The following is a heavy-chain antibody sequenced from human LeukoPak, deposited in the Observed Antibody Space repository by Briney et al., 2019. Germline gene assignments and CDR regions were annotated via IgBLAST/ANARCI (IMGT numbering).Heavy chain of an antibody. CDR1: GFTFSSYE. CDR3: AKDRELLIVSHLDY. D-gene: IGHD1-26*01. J-gene: IGHJ4*02. CDR2: ISSSGSTI. V-gene: IGHV3-48*03. Sequence: TRGSLGLSCAASGFTFSSYEMNWVRQAPGKGLEWVSYISSSGSTIYYADSVKGRFTISRDNSKNTLYLQMNSLRAEDTAVYYCAKDRELLIVSHLDYWGQGTLVTVSS.